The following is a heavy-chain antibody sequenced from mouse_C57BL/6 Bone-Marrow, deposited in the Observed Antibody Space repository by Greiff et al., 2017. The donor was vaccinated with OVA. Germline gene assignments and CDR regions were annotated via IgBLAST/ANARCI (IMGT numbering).Heavy chain of an antibody. J-gene: IGHJ4*01. V-gene: IGHV3-6*01. CDR2: ISYDGSN. CDR1: GYSITSGYY. CDR3: ARRPGAMDY. Sequence: VQLQESGPGLVKPSQSLSLTCSVTGYSITSGYYWNWIRQFPGNKLEWMGYISYDGSNNYNPSLKNRISITRDTSKNQFFLKLNSVTTEDTATYYCARRPGAMDYWGQGTSVTVSS.